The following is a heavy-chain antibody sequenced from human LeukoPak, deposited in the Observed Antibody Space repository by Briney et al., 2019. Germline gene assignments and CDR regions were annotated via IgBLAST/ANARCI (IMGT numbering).Heavy chain of an antibody. CDR1: GYTFSTYP. V-gene: IGHV7-4-1*02. CDR3: VRGIDTTGYFNY. Sequence: ASVKVSCKASGYTFSTYPMNWVRQAPGQGLEWMGWINTNTGSPTYPQGLTGRIVFSLDTFVSTVFPQIKLLKAGGPALYFRVRGIDTTGYFNYWGQGPLVTVSS. J-gene: IGHJ4*02. CDR2: INTNTGSP. D-gene: IGHD3-22*01.